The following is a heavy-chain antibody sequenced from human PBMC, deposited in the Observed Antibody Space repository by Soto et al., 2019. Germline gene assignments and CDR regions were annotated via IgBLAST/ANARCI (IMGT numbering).Heavy chain of an antibody. D-gene: IGHD6-19*01. J-gene: IGHJ5*02. V-gene: IGHV1-3*01. CDR1: GNTVPNYA. CDR2: INGGNGNT. CDR3: ARDQSGIGWYVDWFDP. Sequence: ASVKVSCKASGNTVPNYAIHWVRQAPGPRLEWMGWINGGNGNTYYSEHFKGRVTFTRDTFAGTVYMELTSLTSEDTVVYYCARDQSGIGWYVDWFDPWGQGTLVTVSS.